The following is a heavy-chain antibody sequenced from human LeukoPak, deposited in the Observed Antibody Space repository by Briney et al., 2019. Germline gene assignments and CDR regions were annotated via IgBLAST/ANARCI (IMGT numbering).Heavy chain of an antibody. J-gene: IGHJ4*02. D-gene: IGHD4-23*01. V-gene: IGHV4-59*02. CDR2: VYFTGRNTNTGST. CDR3: ATGGDVGGHRVFRNY. Sequence: SETLSLTCTVSGGSVTAYYWSWIRQSPGKGLEWIGYVYFTGRNTNTGSTIYNPSLKSRVTISLHTSKSQFSLKLRSVTAADTAVYYCATGGDVGGHRVFRNYWGQGILVTVSS. CDR1: GGSVTAYY.